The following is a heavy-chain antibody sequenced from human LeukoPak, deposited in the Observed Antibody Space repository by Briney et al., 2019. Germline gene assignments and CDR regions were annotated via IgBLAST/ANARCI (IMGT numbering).Heavy chain of an antibody. CDR1: GFTFDDYA. CDR2: ISWNSGSI. CDR3: ARDHHHRLWDSYYYYMDV. Sequence: PGGSLRLSCAASGFTFDDYAMHWVRQAPGKGLEWVSGISWNSGSIGYADSVKGRFTISRDNARNSLYLQMNSLRAEDTAVYYCARDHHHRLWDSYYYYMDVWGKGTTVTISS. J-gene: IGHJ6*03. D-gene: IGHD1-14*01. V-gene: IGHV3-9*01.